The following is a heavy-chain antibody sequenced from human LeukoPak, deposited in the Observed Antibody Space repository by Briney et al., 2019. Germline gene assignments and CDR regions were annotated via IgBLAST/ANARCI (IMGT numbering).Heavy chain of an antibody. J-gene: IGHJ4*02. CDR2: IGGSDGST. V-gene: IGHV3-23*01. CDR1: GFSFRGYA. Sequence: GGSLRLSCAASGFSFRGYAMSWVGQAPGKGLEGVSGIGGSDGSTYYADSVKGRFTISRDNAKNTLYLQMNSLRAEDTAVYYCARDEVTSGGGLDDWGQGGLVIVSS. CDR3: ARDEVTSGGGLDD. D-gene: IGHD3-16*01.